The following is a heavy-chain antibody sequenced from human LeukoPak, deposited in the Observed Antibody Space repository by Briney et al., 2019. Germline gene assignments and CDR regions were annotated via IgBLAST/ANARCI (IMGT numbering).Heavy chain of an antibody. Sequence: ASVKVSCKASGYTFTDYYMHWVRQAPGQGLEWMGWINPNSGGTNFAQKFQGRVAMTRDTSLSTAYLELSSRRSDNTAVYFCARARWQLVPYFDSWGQGTLVTVSS. D-gene: IGHD4-23*01. V-gene: IGHV1-2*02. CDR1: GYTFTDYY. CDR2: INPNSGGT. J-gene: IGHJ4*02. CDR3: ARARWQLVPYFDS.